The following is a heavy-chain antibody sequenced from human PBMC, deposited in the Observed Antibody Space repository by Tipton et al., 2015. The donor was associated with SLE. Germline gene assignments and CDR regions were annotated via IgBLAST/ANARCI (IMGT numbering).Heavy chain of an antibody. CDR2: IYFSGST. V-gene: IGHV4-59*01. CDR3: ARGAGSNCWLGYCYMDV. D-gene: IGHD2-15*01. Sequence: TLSLTCNVSGGSISNYYWSWIRQPPGKGLEWIGYIYFSGSTYYNPSLESRVTISVDRSKNQFSLEMSSVTAADTATYYCARGAGSNCWLGYCYMDVWGKGTTVTVSS. J-gene: IGHJ6*03. CDR1: GGSISNYY.